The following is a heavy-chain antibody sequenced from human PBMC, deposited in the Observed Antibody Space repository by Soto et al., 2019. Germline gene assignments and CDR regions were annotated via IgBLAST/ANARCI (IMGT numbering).Heavy chain of an antibody. Sequence: SETLSLTCTVSGGSISSGGYYWSWIRQHPGEGLEWIGYIYYNGGTYYNPSLKSRVTISVDTSKNQFSLKLSSVTAADTAVYYCARVREPLTGGPWFDPWGQGTLVTVSS. CDR3: ARVREPLTGGPWFDP. CDR1: GGSISSGGYY. CDR2: IYYNGGT. J-gene: IGHJ5*02. V-gene: IGHV4-31*03. D-gene: IGHD1-26*01.